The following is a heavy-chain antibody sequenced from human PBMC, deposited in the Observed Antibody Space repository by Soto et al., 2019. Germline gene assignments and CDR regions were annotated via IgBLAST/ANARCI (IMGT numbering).Heavy chain of an antibody. D-gene: IGHD3-10*01. CDR2: INHSGST. V-gene: IGHV4-34*01. CDR1: GGSFSGYY. Sequence: QVQLQQWGAGLLKPSETLSLTCAVYGGSFSGYYWSWIRQPPGKGLEWIGEINHSGSTNYNPSLKSPVTISVDTSKNQFSLKLSSVTAADTAVYYCARGVWRGRYCGYWGQGTLVTVSS. CDR3: ARGVWRGRYCGY. J-gene: IGHJ4*02.